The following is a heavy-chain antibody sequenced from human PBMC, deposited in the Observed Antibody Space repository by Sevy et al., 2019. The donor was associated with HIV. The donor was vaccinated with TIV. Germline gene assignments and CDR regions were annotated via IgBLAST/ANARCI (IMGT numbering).Heavy chain of an antibody. CDR1: GFTLSSNA. D-gene: IGHD5-18*01. Sequence: GGSLRLSCAASGFTLSSNAMSWVRQAPGKGLEWVSSISSTGGSTYHADSVRGRFSISIDNSKNTLYLHMNSLRAEDTAVYYCAKDPNVDTAMAYYFDYWGQGTLVTVSS. CDR2: ISSTGGST. V-gene: IGHV3-23*01. CDR3: AKDPNVDTAMAYYFDY. J-gene: IGHJ4*02.